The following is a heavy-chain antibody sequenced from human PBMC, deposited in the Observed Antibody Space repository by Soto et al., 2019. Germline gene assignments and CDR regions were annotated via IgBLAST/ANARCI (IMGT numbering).Heavy chain of an antibody. V-gene: IGHV4-59*08. J-gene: IGHJ4*02. Sequence: QVQLQESGPGLVKPSETLSLTCTVSGGSISSYYWSWIRQPPGRGLVWIAYIYNSGSTNYNPSLKSRVTTSVDTSKNQFSLKLSSVTAADTAVYYCARGYGDYVLDYWGQGTLVIVSS. CDR3: ARGYGDYVLDY. CDR1: GGSISSYY. CDR2: IYNSGST. D-gene: IGHD4-17*01.